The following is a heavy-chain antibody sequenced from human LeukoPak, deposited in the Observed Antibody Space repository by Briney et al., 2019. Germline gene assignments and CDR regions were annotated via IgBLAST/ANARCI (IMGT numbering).Heavy chain of an antibody. J-gene: IGHJ4*02. CDR2: IYYSGST. D-gene: IGHD3-10*01. CDR1: GGSISSYY. V-gene: IGHV4-59*01. Sequence: SETLSLTCTVSGGSISSYYWSWIRQPPGKGLEWIGYIYYSGSTNYNPSLKGRVTISVDTSKNQFSLKLSSVTAADTAVYYRAIGGGHYDYWGQGTLVTVSS. CDR3: AIGGGHYDY.